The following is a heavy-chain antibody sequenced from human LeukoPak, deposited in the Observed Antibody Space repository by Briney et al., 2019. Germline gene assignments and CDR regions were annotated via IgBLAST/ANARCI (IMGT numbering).Heavy chain of an antibody. CDR3: ARELAVAGSEGDY. D-gene: IGHD6-19*01. V-gene: IGHV3-30*04. CDR2: ISYDGTNK. CDR1: GFTFSSYA. Sequence: GGSLRLSCAASGFTFSSYAMHWVRQAPGKGLEWVAVISYDGTNKYYADSVKGRLTISRDNSKNTLYLQMNSLRTEDTAVYYCARELAVAGSEGDYWGQGTLVTVSS. J-gene: IGHJ4*02.